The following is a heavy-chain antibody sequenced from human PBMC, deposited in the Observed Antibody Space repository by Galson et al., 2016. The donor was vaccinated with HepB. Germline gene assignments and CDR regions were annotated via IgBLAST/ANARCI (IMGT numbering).Heavy chain of an antibody. Sequence: SLRLSCAASGFTFSDYWMNWVRQAPGKGLQWVANIKQDGDEKYCVDSVKGQFTISGDNAKNSLYRQMNSLRADATAEYYCARGYPFSVYYGISFDYWGQGSLVTVSS. CDR1: GFTFSDYW. D-gene: IGHD3-22*01. CDR2: IKQDGDEK. J-gene: IGHJ4*02. V-gene: IGHV3-7*03. CDR3: ARGYPFSVYYGISFDY.